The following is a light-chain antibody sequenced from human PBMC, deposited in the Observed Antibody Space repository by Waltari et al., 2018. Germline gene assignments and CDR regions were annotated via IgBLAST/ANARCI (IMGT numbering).Light chain of an antibody. CDR1: STHIGSNT. J-gene: IGLJ2*01. Sequence: QSVLTQPPPASGTPGHRVTISCSGSSTHIGSNTVKWYQQLTGPAPKLLIYSKNQRPSGVPDRFSGSKSGTSASLAISGLQSEDEADYYCAAWDDSLNGLVFGGGTKLTVL. CDR2: SKN. CDR3: AAWDDSLNGLV. V-gene: IGLV1-44*01.